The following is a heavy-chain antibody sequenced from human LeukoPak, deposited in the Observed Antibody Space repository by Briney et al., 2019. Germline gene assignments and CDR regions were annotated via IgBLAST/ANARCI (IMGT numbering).Heavy chain of an antibody. Sequence: GASVKVSCKASGYTFSTYPMNWVRQAPGQGLEWMGWINTNTGSPTYAQGLTGRFVFSWDTSVSTAFLQINSLKAEDTALYYCVRGIDTTGYFNYWGQGTLVTVSS. V-gene: IGHV7-4-1*02. CDR3: VRGIDTTGYFNY. J-gene: IGHJ4*02. D-gene: IGHD3-22*01. CDR2: INTNTGSP. CDR1: GYTFSTYP.